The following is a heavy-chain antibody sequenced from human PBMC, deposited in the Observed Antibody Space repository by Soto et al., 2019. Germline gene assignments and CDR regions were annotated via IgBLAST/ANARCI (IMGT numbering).Heavy chain of an antibody. Sequence: PSETLSLTCTVSGGSITYINNHYCSWVRQAPGKGLEWVSVIYSGGITYYNPSLKSRVTISLDTSKNQFSLKLSSVTAADTAVYYCARGSSIAGLYYGMDVWGQGTTVTVSS. J-gene: IGHJ6*02. V-gene: IGHV4-39*07. CDR2: IYSGGIT. CDR1: GGSITYINNHY. D-gene: IGHD6-6*01. CDR3: ARGSSIAGLYYGMDV.